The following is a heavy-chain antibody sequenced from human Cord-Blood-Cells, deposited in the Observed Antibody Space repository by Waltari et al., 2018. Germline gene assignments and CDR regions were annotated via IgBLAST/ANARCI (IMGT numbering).Heavy chain of an antibody. D-gene: IGHD3-3*01. Sequence: QLQLQESGPGLVKPSETLSLTCPVSGGSISSSSYYWGWIRQPPGKGLEWIGSIYYSRSTYYNPSLKSRVTISVDTSKNQFSLKLSSVTAADTAVYYCARHIRFLEWLGMNFDYWGQGTLVTVSS. CDR3: ARHIRFLEWLGMNFDY. CDR2: IYYSRST. V-gene: IGHV4-39*01. J-gene: IGHJ4*02. CDR1: GGSISSSSYY.